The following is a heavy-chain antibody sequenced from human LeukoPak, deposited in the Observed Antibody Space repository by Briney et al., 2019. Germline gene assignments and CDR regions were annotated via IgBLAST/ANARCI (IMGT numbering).Heavy chain of an antibody. Sequence: GGSLRLSCAASGFTFSTYAMSWVRQAPGKGLEWVSAIGGSTYYADSVKGRFTISRDNSKSTLYLQMNSLRAEDTAVYYCAKGPEATDPLAWGQGTLVTVSS. CDR2: IGGST. V-gene: IGHV3-23*01. CDR1: GFTFSTYA. D-gene: IGHD1-14*01. J-gene: IGHJ5*02. CDR3: AKGPEATDPLA.